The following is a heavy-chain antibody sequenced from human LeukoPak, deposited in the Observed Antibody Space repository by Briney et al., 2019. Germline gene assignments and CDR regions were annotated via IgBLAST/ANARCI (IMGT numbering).Heavy chain of an antibody. J-gene: IGHJ6*04. D-gene: IGHD3-10*01. V-gene: IGHV1-24*01. Sequence: ASVKVSRKVSGYTLTELSMHWVRQAPGKGLEWMGGFDPEDGETIYAQKFQGRVTMTEDTSTDTAYMELSSLRSEDTAVYYCATGPDPYYYGSGSYLSGMDVWGKGTTVTVSS. CDR1: GYTLTELS. CDR3: ATGPDPYYYGSGSYLSGMDV. CDR2: FDPEDGET.